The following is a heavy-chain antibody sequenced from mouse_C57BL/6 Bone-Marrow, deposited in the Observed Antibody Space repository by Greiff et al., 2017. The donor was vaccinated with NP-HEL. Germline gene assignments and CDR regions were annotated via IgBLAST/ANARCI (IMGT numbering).Heavy chain of an antibody. CDR1: GFSLTSYG. Sequence: VKVEESGPGLVQPSQSLSITCTVSGFSLTSYGVHWVRQPPGKGLEWLGVIWSGGSTDYNAAFISRLSISKDNSKSQVFFKMNSLQADDTAIYYCAKRDGYGYFDVWGTGTTVTVSS. J-gene: IGHJ1*03. V-gene: IGHV2-4*01. CDR3: AKRDGYGYFDV. D-gene: IGHD1-1*01. CDR2: IWSGGST.